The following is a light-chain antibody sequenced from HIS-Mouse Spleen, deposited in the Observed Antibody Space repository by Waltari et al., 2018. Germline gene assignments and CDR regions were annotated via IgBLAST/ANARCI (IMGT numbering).Light chain of an antibody. CDR1: SSDVGGYHY. V-gene: IGLV2-8*01. CDR2: EVS. J-gene: IGLJ2*01. Sequence: QSALTQPPSASGSPGQSVPLSCTGTSSDVGGYHYVSWYQQHPGKAPKLMIYEVSKRPSGVPDRFSGSKSGNTASLTVSGLQAEDEADYYCSSYAGSNNLGVFGGGTKLTVL. CDR3: SSYAGSNNLGV.